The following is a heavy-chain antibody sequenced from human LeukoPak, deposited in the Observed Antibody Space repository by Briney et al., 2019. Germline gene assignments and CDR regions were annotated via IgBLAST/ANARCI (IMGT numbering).Heavy chain of an antibody. Sequence: SETLSLTCTVSGGSISSYYWSWIRQPPGKGLEWIGYIYYSGSTNYNPSLKSRVTISVDTSKNQFSLKLSSVTAADTAVYYCARVRMDTSIYYFDYWGQGTLITVSS. J-gene: IGHJ4*02. CDR2: IYYSGST. CDR3: ARVRMDTSIYYFDY. V-gene: IGHV4-59*01. D-gene: IGHD5-18*01. CDR1: GGSISSYY.